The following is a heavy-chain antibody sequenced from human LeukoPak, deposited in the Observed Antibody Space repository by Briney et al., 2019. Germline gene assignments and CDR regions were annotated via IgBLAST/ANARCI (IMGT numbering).Heavy chain of an antibody. CDR2: IWYDGSNK. Sequence: GGSLRLSCAASGFTFSSYGMHWVRQVPGKGLEWVAVIWYDGSNKYYADSVKGRFTISRDNSKNTLYLQMNSLRAEDTAVYYCAGIGTPGAVDYWGQGTLVTVSS. CDR1: GFTFSSYG. D-gene: IGHD2-15*01. V-gene: IGHV3-33*01. J-gene: IGHJ4*02. CDR3: AGIGTPGAVDY.